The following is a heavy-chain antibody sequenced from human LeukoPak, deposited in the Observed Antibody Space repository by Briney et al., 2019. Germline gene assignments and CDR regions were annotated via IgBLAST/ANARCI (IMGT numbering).Heavy chain of an antibody. CDR3: ARGPRDSSASYYFDY. Sequence: ASVTVSCKASGYTFTSYDINWVRQATGQGLEWMGWMNPNSGNTDYAQKFQGRVTMTRNTSISTAYMELSSLRSEDTAVYYCARGPRDSSASYYFDYWGQGTLVTVSS. J-gene: IGHJ4*02. D-gene: IGHD3-22*01. V-gene: IGHV1-8*01. CDR1: GYTFTSYD. CDR2: MNPNSGNT.